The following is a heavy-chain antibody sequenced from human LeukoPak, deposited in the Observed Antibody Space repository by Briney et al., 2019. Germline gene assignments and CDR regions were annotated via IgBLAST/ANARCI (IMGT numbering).Heavy chain of an antibody. Sequence: GASVKVSCKTSGYNFIDYYIHWVRQAPGQGLEWVGRIDPVSGGTHYAQKFQVRVTMTRDTSISTAYMELSRLRSDDTAVYYCARADGYSYVYGGNNWFDPWGQGTLVTVSS. V-gene: IGHV1-2*02. J-gene: IGHJ5*02. CDR3: ARADGYSYVYGGNNWFDP. D-gene: IGHD5-18*01. CDR2: IDPVSGGT. CDR1: GYNFIDYY.